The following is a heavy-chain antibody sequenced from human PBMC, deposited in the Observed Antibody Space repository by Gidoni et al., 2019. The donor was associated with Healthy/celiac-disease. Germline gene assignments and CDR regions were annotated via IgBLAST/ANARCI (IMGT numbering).Heavy chain of an antibody. CDR1: GFTVSSTY. Sequence: EVQLVESGGGLVQPGGSLRLSCAASGFTVSSTYMRWVSQAPGKGLEWVSVIYSGGSTYYEDSVKGRFTISRDNSKNTLYLQMNSLRAEDTAVYYCARDVRFYYGMDVWGQGTTVTVSS. CDR3: ARDVRFYYGMDV. J-gene: IGHJ6*02. CDR2: IYSGGST. D-gene: IGHD3-16*01. V-gene: IGHV3-66*01.